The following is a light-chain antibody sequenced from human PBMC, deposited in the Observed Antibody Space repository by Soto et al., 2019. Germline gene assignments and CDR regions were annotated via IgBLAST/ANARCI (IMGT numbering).Light chain of an antibody. CDR2: DAS. V-gene: IGKV3-11*01. Sequence: ELVLTQSPATLSLSPGERATLSCRASQSVSYSLAWYQQKPGQAPRLLIYDASNRATGIPARFSGSGSGTDFTLTISSLQSEDFAVYYCQQSETFGQGTKVDIK. CDR1: QSVSYS. J-gene: IGKJ1*01. CDR3: QQSET.